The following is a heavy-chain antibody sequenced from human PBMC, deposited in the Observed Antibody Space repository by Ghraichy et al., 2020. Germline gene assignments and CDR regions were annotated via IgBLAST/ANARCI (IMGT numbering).Heavy chain of an antibody. Sequence: SETLSLTCTVSGGSISSSSYYWGWIRQPPGKGLEWIGSIYYSGSTYYNPSLKSRVTISVDTSKNQFSLRLSSVTAADTAVYNCVRSEVAARYYFDYWGQGTLVTVSS. CDR2: IYYSGST. CDR1: GGSISSSSYY. D-gene: IGHD6-13*01. J-gene: IGHJ4*02. V-gene: IGHV4-39*01. CDR3: VRSEVAARYYFDY.